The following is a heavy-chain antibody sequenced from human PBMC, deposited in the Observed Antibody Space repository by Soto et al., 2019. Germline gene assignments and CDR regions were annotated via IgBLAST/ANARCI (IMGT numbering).Heavy chain of an antibody. Sequence: QIQLVQSEAEVKKPGASVKVSCKASGYTFSSYHITWVRQAPGQGLEGMGWISAYNGNTNYAQNLQGRVTMTTDPSTSTADMELRSLRSDDTAVYYCARDLPPVDYWGQGTRVTVSS. CDR1: GYTFSSYH. V-gene: IGHV1-18*01. CDR2: ISAYNGNT. CDR3: ARDLPPVDY. J-gene: IGHJ4*02.